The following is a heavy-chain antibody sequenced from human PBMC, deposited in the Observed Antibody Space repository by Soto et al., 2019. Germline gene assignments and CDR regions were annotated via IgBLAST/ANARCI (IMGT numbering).Heavy chain of an antibody. CDR2: TANT. J-gene: IGHJ5*02. Sequence: TSETLPLTYSGSGDSLSGNYWSVFRQSPGKGLEWIGYTANTNYNPSLKSRVTISVDMSKNQFSLMLRSVTVDDTAVYFCARHGREDRRGFYSWFGPWGQGILVT. CDR3: ARHGREDRRGFYSWFGP. D-gene: IGHD3-22*01. V-gene: IGHV4-59*08. CDR1: GDSLSGNY.